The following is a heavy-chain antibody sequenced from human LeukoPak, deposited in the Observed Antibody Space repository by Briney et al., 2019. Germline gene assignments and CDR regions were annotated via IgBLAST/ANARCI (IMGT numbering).Heavy chain of an antibody. CDR3: ARRAGGYSHPYDY. CDR2: IYSGDTT. V-gene: IGHV3-53*01. CDR1: GFTVSTNY. Sequence: GGSLRLSCAASGFTVSTNYMSWVRQAPGKGLEWVSLIYSGDTTLYADSVKGRFTISRDISKNTLYLQMDSLRAEDTAVYYCARRAGGYSHPYDYWGQGTLVTVSS. J-gene: IGHJ4*02. D-gene: IGHD4-23*01.